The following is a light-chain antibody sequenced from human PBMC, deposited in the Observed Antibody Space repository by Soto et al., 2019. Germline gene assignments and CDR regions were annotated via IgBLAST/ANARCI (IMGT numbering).Light chain of an antibody. CDR3: QSYNTALPT. CDR2: AAS. J-gene: IGKJ5*01. Sequence: IHMTNSVSFLSSSMRGGVAITSRPSQAISNSLAWYQQKPGKPPQLLIYAASTLQSGVPSRFSGSGSGTDFTLTISGLQPEDLATYYCQSYNTALPTFGQGTRLEIK. CDR1: QAISNS. V-gene: IGKV1-27*01.